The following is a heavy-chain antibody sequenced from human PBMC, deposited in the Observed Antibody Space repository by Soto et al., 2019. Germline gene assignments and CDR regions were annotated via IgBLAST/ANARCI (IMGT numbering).Heavy chain of an antibody. CDR1: GGTFSSYA. CDR3: AQGDSGSYWPHNWFDP. Sequence: QVQLVQSGAEVKKPGSSVKVSCKASGGTFSSYAISWVRQAPGQGLEWMGGTIPIFGTANYAQKFQGRVTITADESTSTAYMELSSLRSEDTAVYYCAQGDSGSYWPHNWFDPWGQGTLVTVSS. V-gene: IGHV1-69*01. D-gene: IGHD1-26*01. J-gene: IGHJ5*02. CDR2: TIPIFGTA.